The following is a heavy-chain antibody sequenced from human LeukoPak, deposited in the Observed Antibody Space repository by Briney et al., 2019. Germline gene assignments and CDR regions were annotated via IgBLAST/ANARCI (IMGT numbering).Heavy chain of an antibody. V-gene: IGHV4-61*05. J-gene: IGHJ4*02. CDR3: ARGRAAAEDY. D-gene: IGHD6-13*01. CDR2: IYYSGST. CDR1: GGSISSSSYY. Sequence: SETLSLTCTVSGGSISSSSYYWGWIRQPPGKGLEWIGYIYYSGSTNYNPSLKSRVTISVDTSKNQFSLKLSSVTAADTAVYYCARGRAAAEDYWGQGTLVTVSS.